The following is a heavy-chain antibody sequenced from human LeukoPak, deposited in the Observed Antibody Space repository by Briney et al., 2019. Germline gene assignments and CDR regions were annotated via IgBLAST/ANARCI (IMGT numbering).Heavy chain of an antibody. D-gene: IGHD6-6*01. Sequence: GGSLRLSCAASGFTFSSYSMNWVRQAPGKGLEWVSSISSSSSYIYCADSVKGRFTISRDNAKNSLYLQMNSLRAEDTAVYYCARDSGIAARLLESWGQGTLVTVSS. CDR3: ARDSGIAARLLES. J-gene: IGHJ4*02. CDR1: GFTFSSYS. V-gene: IGHV3-21*01. CDR2: ISSSSSYI.